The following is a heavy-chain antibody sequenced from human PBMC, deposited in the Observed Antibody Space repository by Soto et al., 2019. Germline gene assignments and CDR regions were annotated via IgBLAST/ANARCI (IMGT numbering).Heavy chain of an antibody. Sequence: ASVKVSCKASDYTFTSYGISWVRQAPGQGLEWMGWISAYNGNTNNAQKLQSRDTMTTDTPTRTDYIELRSLRSDDTAVYYCARDPPGILTGYILTGSTMDVWGQGTTVTVSS. CDR3: ARDPPGILTGYILTGSTMDV. CDR1: DYTFTSYG. J-gene: IGHJ6*02. CDR2: ISAYNGNT. V-gene: IGHV1-18*01. D-gene: IGHD3-9*01.